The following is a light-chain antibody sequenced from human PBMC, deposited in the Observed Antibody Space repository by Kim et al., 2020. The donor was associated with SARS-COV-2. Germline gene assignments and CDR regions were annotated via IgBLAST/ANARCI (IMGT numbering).Light chain of an antibody. CDR3: NSRDSSGNVL. V-gene: IGLV3-19*01. CDR1: SLRSYY. J-gene: IGLJ2*01. CDR2: GKN. Sequence: SSELTQDPAVSVALGQTVRITCQGDSLRSYYASWYQQKPGQAPVLVIYGKNNRPSGIPDRFSGSSSGNTASLTITGAQAEDESDYYCNSRDSSGNVLIGG.